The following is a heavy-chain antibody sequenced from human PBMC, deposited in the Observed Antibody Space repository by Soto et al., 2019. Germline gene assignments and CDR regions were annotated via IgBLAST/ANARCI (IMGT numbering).Heavy chain of an antibody. CDR3: ATSRSFDH. D-gene: IGHD3-10*01. V-gene: IGHV3-7*02. Sequence: EAQLVESGGGLVQPGGSLRLSCAASGFTLSSYWMSWVRQAPGKGLEWVANIKQDGSEKYYVDSVKGRFTISRDNAKNSLYLQMNSLRAEDTAVYYCATSRSFDHWGQGTLVTVSS. CDR2: IKQDGSEK. J-gene: IGHJ4*02. CDR1: GFTLSSYW.